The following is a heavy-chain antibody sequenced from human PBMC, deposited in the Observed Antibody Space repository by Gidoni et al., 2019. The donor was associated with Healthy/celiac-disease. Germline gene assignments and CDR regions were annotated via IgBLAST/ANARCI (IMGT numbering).Heavy chain of an antibody. CDR3: ARRYCTNGVCYFLFDP. V-gene: IGHV1-2*02. Sequence: QVQLVQSGAEVKKTGASVKVSCKASGYTFTGYYMHWVRQAPGQGLEWMGWINPNSGGTNYAQKFQGRVTMTRDTSISTAYMELSRLRSDDTAVYYCARRYCTNGVCYFLFDPWGQGTLVTVSS. J-gene: IGHJ5*02. D-gene: IGHD2-8*01. CDR1: GYTFTGYY. CDR2: INPNSGGT.